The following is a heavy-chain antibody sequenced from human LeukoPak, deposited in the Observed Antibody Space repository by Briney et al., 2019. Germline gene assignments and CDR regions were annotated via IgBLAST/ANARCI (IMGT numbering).Heavy chain of an antibody. D-gene: IGHD1-1*01. CDR1: GGSITSHS. V-gene: IGHV4-59*08. J-gene: IGHJ4*02. CDR3: ARSQLERRSGFDY. Sequence: PSETLSLTCNVSGGSITSHSWNWIRQSPGKGLEWIGYSYYSGTTNYSPSLKSRVTISVDKSKNQFSLKLSSVTAADTAVYYCARSQLERRSGFDYWGQGTLVTVSS. CDR2: SYYSGTT.